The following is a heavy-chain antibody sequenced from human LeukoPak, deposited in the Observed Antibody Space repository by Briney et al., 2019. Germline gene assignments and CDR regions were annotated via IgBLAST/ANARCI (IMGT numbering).Heavy chain of an antibody. J-gene: IGHJ3*02. CDR3: AKGPYGEGAFDI. CDR2: ISWNSGNI. V-gene: IGHV3-9*01. Sequence: GGSLRLSCAASGFTFDDYAMHWVRQAPGKGLEWVSGISWNSGNIGYADSVKGRFTISRDNAKNSLYLQMNSLRAEDTALYYCAKGPYGEGAFDIWGQGTMVTVSS. CDR1: GFTFDDYA. D-gene: IGHD4-17*01.